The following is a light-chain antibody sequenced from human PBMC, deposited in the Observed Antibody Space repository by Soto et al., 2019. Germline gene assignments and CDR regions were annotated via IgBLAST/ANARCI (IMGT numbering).Light chain of an antibody. V-gene: IGLV2-8*01. J-gene: IGLJ3*02. CDR2: EVS. CDR1: SSDVGAYKY. CDR3: TSYVGSPMWV. Sequence: QSALTQPPSASGSPGQSVTISCTGTSSDVGAYKYVSWYQQYPGKAPKLMIYEVSKRPSGVPDRFSGSKSGNTASLTVSGLQAEDEADYSCTSYVGSPMWVFGGGTKLTVL.